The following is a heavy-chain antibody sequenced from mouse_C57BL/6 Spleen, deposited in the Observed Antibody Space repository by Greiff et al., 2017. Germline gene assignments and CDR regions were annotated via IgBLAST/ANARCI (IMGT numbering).Heavy chain of an antibody. Sequence: EVKLVESGGDLVKPGGSLKLSCAASGFTFSSYGMSWVRQTPDKRLEWVATISSGGSYTYYPDSVKGRVTISRDNAKNTLYLQMSRLKSEDTAMYDCARESSGDDFDYWGQGTTLTVSS. D-gene: IGHD3-2*02. CDR2: ISSGGSYT. J-gene: IGHJ2*01. V-gene: IGHV5-6*01. CDR1: GFTFSSYG. CDR3: ARESSGDDFDY.